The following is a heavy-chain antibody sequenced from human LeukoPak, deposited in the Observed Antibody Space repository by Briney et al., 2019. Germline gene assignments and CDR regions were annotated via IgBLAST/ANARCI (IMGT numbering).Heavy chain of an antibody. Sequence: ASVKVSCKASGYTFTSYGISWVRQAPGQGLEWMGWISAYNGYTNYAQKLQVRVTMTTDTSTTTAYMELRSLRFDDTAVYYCARDLAWGYVEQRLGWLDPWGQGALVTVSS. CDR1: GYTFTSYG. J-gene: IGHJ5*02. CDR3: ARDLAWGYVEQRLGWLDP. D-gene: IGHD1/OR15-1a*01. CDR2: ISAYNGYT. V-gene: IGHV1-18*01.